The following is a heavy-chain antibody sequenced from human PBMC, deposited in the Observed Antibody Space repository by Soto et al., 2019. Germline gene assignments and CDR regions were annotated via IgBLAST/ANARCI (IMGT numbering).Heavy chain of an antibody. CDR3: ARHSYSSGYSPTINYFDY. J-gene: IGHJ4*02. V-gene: IGHV4-30-4*01. CDR1: GGSVSRGDYY. Sequence: TLSLTCTVAGGSVSRGDYYWSWIRLPPGGGLEWIGYIYHTGSTYYNPSLKSRLTISVDASKNQFSLRLSSVTAADTAVYFCARHSYSSGYSPTINYFDYWGQGTPVTVSS. D-gene: IGHD6-19*01. CDR2: IYHTGST.